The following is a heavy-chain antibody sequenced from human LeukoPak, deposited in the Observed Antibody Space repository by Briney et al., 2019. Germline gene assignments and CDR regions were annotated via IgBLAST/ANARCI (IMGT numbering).Heavy chain of an antibody. CDR2: IYTSGST. CDR1: GGSISSYY. J-gene: IGHJ3*02. D-gene: IGHD6-13*01. Sequence: PSETLSLTCTVSGGSISSYYWSWIRQPAGKGLEWIGRIYTSGSTNYNPSLKSRVTMSVDTSKNQFSLKLSSVTAADTAVYYCVRDTAGYSSRYDAFDIWGQGTMVTVSS. V-gene: IGHV4-4*07. CDR3: VRDTAGYSSRYDAFDI.